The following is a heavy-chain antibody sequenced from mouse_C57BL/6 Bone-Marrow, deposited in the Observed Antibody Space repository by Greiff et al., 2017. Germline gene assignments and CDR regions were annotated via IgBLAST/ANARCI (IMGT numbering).Heavy chain of an antibody. Sequence: EVKVVESGGDLVKPGGSLKLSCAASGFTFSSYGMSWVRQTPDKRLEWVATISSGGSYTYYPDSVKGRFTISRDNAKNTLYLQMSSLKSEDTAMYYCARRGWLLFDYWGRGTTLTVSS. V-gene: IGHV5-6*02. J-gene: IGHJ2*01. D-gene: IGHD2-3*01. CDR3: ARRGWLLFDY. CDR2: ISSGGSYT. CDR1: GFTFSSYG.